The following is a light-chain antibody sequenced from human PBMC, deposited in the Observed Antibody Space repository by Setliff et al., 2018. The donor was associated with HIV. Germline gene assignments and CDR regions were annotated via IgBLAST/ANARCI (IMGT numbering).Light chain of an antibody. J-gene: IGLJ1*01. CDR1: SSDVDAYDY. CDR2: DVS. V-gene: IGLV2-11*01. CDR3: CSYAGSYTYV. Sequence: QSALAQPRSMSGSPGQSVAISRTGTSSDVDAYDYVSWYQHHPGKAPKLLIYDVSERPSGVPDRFSGSKSGNTASLTISGLQAEDEADYYCCSYAGSYTYVFGTGTKVTVL.